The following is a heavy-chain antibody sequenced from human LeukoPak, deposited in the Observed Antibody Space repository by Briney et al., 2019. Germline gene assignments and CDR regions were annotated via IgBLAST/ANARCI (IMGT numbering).Heavy chain of an antibody. CDR1: GGSFSGYY. CDR3: ARSSYGSSWYFPFDY. V-gene: IGHV4-34*01. J-gene: IGHJ4*02. Sequence: TSGTLSLTCAVYGGSFSGYYWSWIRQPPGKGLEWIGEINHSGSTNYNPSLKSRVTISVDTSKNQFSLKLSSVTAADTAVYYCARSSYGSSWYFPFDYWGQGTLVTVSS. D-gene: IGHD6-13*01. CDR2: INHSGST.